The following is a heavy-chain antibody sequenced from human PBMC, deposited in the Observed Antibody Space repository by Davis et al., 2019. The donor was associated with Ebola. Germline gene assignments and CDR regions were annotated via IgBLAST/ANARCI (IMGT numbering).Heavy chain of an antibody. J-gene: IGHJ5*02. V-gene: IGHV3-30*03. CDR2: ISYDGSNK. CDR1: GFTFSSYG. D-gene: IGHD2-21*02. Sequence: GESLKISCAASGFTFSSYGMHWVRQAPGKGLEWVAVISYDGSNKYYADSVKGRFTISRDNSKNTLYLQMNSLRAEDTAVYYCARDPLAYCGGDCRSGWFDPWGQGTLVTVSS. CDR3: ARDPLAYCGGDCRSGWFDP.